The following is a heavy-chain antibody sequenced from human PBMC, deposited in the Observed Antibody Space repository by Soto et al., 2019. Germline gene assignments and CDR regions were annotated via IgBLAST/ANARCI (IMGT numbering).Heavy chain of an antibody. V-gene: IGHV1-69*06. Sequence: SVKVSCKASGGTFSSYAISWVRQAPGQGLEWMGGIIPIFGTANYAQKFQGRVTITADKSTSTAYMELSSLRSEDTAVYYCARGGLTGSPMFLHYYYGMDVWGQGTTVTVSS. J-gene: IGHJ6*02. CDR1: GGTFSSYA. CDR3: ARGGLTGSPMFLHYYYGMDV. D-gene: IGHD3-10*01. CDR2: IIPIFGTA.